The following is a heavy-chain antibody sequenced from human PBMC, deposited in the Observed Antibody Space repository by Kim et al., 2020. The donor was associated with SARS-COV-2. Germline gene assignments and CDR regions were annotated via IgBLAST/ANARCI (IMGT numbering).Heavy chain of an antibody. CDR2: IRSKAYGGTT. CDR1: GFTFGDYA. J-gene: IGHJ6*02. CDR3: TRDEVDCSSTSCPGSYYYYYGMDV. V-gene: IGHV3-49*03. D-gene: IGHD2-2*01. Sequence: GGSLRLSCTASGFTFGDYAMSWFRQAPGKGLEWVGFIRSKAYGGTTEYAASVKGRFTISRDDSKSIAYLQMNSLKTEDTAVYYCTRDEVDCSSTSCPGSYYYYYGMDVWGQGTTVTVSS.